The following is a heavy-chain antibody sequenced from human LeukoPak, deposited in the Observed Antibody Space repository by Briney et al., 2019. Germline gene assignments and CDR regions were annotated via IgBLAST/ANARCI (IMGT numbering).Heavy chain of an antibody. CDR1: GFTFSSYA. Sequence: GGSLRLSCAASGFTFSSYAMSWVRQAPGKGLEWVSAISGSGGSTYYADSVKGRFTISRDNSKNTLYLQMNSLRAEDTAVYYCAKVSSRTLPYYYYYMDVWGKGTTVTVSS. D-gene: IGHD2-2*01. CDR2: ISGSGGST. J-gene: IGHJ6*03. V-gene: IGHV3-23*01. CDR3: AKVSSRTLPYYYYYMDV.